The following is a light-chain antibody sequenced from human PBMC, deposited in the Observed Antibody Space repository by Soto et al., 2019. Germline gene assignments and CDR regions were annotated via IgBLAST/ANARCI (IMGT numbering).Light chain of an antibody. CDR2: AAS. J-gene: IGKJ4*01. CDR3: LQDYNYR. CDR1: QGIRND. Sequence: AIQMTQSPSSLSASVGDRVTITCRASQGIRNDLGWYQQKPGKAPKLLIYAASSLQSGDPSRFSGSGSGTDFTLTISSLQPEDFATHYCLQDYNYRFGGGTKVEIK. V-gene: IGKV1-6*01.